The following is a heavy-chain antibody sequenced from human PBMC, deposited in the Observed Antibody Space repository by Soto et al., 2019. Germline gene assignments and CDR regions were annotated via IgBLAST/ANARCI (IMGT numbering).Heavy chain of an antibody. J-gene: IGHJ4*02. V-gene: IGHV3-23*01. CDR3: AKGRGGSGSLTPRVDF. CDR2: ISGGGDTT. Sequence: EVQLLESGGGLVQPGGSLRLSCAASGFTFNNYAMTWVRQAPGKGLEWVSAISGGGDTTPHSDSVKGRFTVSRDGPKNTLYLHMSSLRAEDTALYYCAKGRGGSGSLTPRVDFWGQGALVTVSS. CDR1: GFTFNNYA. D-gene: IGHD3-10*01.